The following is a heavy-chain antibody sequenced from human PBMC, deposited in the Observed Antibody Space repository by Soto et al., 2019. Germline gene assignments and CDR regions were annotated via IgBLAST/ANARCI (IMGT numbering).Heavy chain of an antibody. J-gene: IGHJ6*02. Sequence: SVKLCCKASGGTFSSYAIIWVRQAPGQGLEWMGGIIPIFGTANYAQKFQGRVTITADESTSTAYMELSSLRSEDTAVYYCARALSSGRYYYYGMAVWGQGTTVT. D-gene: IGHD1-26*01. CDR3: ARALSSGRYYYYGMAV. V-gene: IGHV1-69*13. CDR1: GGTFSSYA. CDR2: IIPIFGTA.